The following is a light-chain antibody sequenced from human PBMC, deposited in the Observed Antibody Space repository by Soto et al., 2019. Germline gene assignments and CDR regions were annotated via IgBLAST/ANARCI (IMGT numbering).Light chain of an antibody. J-gene: IGKJ2*01. Sequence: DIQMTQSPSTLSASVGDTVTITCQASQSISNWLAWYQQKPGQAPKLLIHKASTLESGVPSRFSGSGSGTEFTLTISSLQPDDFATFYCQQYDRVPYTFGQGTKLEIK. V-gene: IGKV1-5*03. CDR1: QSISNW. CDR2: KAS. CDR3: QQYDRVPYT.